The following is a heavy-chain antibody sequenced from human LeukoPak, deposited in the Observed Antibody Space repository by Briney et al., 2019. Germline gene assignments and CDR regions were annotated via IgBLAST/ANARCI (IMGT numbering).Heavy chain of an antibody. CDR3: AKYYYDSNGYRIDY. V-gene: IGHV3-23*01. D-gene: IGHD3-22*01. CDR2: ISGSGDST. Sequence: GGSLRLSCAACGFSFTTYAMRWVRQAPGKGLEGVSTISGSGDSTYYADSVQGRFTISRDNSKNTLYLHMDSLRVEDTAVYHCAKYYYDSNGYRIDYWGQGTLVTVSS. J-gene: IGHJ4*02. CDR1: GFSFTTYA.